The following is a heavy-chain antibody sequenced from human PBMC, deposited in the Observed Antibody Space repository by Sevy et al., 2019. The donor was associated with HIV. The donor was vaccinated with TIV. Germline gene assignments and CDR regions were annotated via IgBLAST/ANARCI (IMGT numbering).Heavy chain of an antibody. V-gene: IGHV4-4*02. CDR2: IYRNGNT. Sequence: SETLSLTCAVSGGSISSNNWWSWVRQPPGKGLEWIGDIYRNGNTNYSPSLKSRVTILLDKSKNQFSLKLISVTAADTAMYYCARVIYGSGNWFDPLGPGNPGHRLL. CDR1: GGSISSNNW. D-gene: IGHD3-10*01. J-gene: IGHJ5*02. CDR3: ARVIYGSGNWFDP.